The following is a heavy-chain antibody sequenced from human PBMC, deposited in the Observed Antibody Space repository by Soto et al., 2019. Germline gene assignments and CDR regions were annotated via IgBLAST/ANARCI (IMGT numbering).Heavy chain of an antibody. J-gene: IGHJ4*02. CDR2: ISGTAHAS. V-gene: IGHV3-23*01. D-gene: IGHD3-3*02. CDR1: GFDFSNYA. Sequence: EVQLLESGGGLVQPGGSLRISCEASGFDFSNYAMSWVRQAPGKGLEWVSAISGTAHASYYAASVKGRFTISRDNSKNTLYLHMNSLRVEDTAVYFCVKDAPQPFSDWGQGTLVTVSS. CDR3: VKDAPQPFSD.